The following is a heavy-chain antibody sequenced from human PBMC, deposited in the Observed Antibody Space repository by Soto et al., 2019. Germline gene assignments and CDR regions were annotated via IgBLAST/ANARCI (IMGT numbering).Heavy chain of an antibody. Sequence: LSLTCAVYGGFLSESYWTRIRQPPGKGLEWIGEINHVGGTNYNPSLKSRVTMSVDTSQNQFSLRLISVTAADTAMYFCVRIRYQLPSSVLWLDPWGQGTPVTVSS. CDR2: INHVGGT. V-gene: IGHV4-34*01. CDR3: VRIRYQLPSSVLWLDP. D-gene: IGHD3-16*01. CDR1: GGFLSESY. J-gene: IGHJ5*02.